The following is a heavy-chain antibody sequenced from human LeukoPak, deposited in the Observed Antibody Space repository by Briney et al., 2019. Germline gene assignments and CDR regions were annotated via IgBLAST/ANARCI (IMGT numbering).Heavy chain of an antibody. CDR2: IRYDGSNK. D-gene: IGHD3-10*01. J-gene: IGHJ4*02. CDR3: AFGRLSYFDY. CDR1: GFTFSSYG. Sequence: GGSLRLSCAASGFTFSSYGMHWVRQAPGKGLEWVAFIRYDGSNKYYADSVKGRFTISRDNSKNTLYLQMNSLRAEDTAVYYCAFGRLSYFDYWGRGTLVTVSS. V-gene: IGHV3-30*02.